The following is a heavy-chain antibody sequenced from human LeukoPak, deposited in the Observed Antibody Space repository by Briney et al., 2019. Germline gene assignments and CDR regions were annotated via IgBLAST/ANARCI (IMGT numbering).Heavy chain of an antibody. Sequence: GGSLRLSCAASGFTFAGYAMSWVRQAPGKGLEWVSGIGDSGGTTYYADSVKGRFTISRDNSKNTLYLQMNSLRAEDTATYYCAREDPGPFDAFDTWGQGAKVTVSS. V-gene: IGHV3-23*01. CDR1: GFTFAGYA. J-gene: IGHJ3*02. CDR3: AREDPGPFDAFDT. CDR2: IGDSGGTT.